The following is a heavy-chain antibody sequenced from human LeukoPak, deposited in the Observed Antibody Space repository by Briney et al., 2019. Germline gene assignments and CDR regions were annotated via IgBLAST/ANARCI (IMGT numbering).Heavy chain of an antibody. Sequence: GGSLRLSCAASGLRFSNYGMHWVRQAPGKGLEWEAFIRFDGSSKYFADSVKGRFIISRDNFQNTLILQMNNLKVEDTAVYYCAKVRVDTAMVDAFDIWGQGTRVVVSS. V-gene: IGHV3-30*02. CDR2: IRFDGSSK. J-gene: IGHJ3*02. CDR1: GLRFSNYG. CDR3: AKVRVDTAMVDAFDI. D-gene: IGHD5-18*01.